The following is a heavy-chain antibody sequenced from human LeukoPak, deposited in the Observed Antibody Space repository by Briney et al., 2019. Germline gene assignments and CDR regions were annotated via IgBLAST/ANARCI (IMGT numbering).Heavy chain of an antibody. J-gene: IGHJ4*02. CDR3: ARVGTYCSSTSCSNRNDY. V-gene: IGHV4-39*07. Sequence: SETLSLTCTVSGGSISSSSYYWGWIRQPPGKGLEWIGSIYYSGSTYYNPSLKSRVTISVDTSKNRFSLKLGSVTAADMAVYYCARVGTYCSSTSCSNRNDYWGQGTLVTVSS. CDR1: GGSISSSSYY. CDR2: IYYSGST. D-gene: IGHD2-2*01.